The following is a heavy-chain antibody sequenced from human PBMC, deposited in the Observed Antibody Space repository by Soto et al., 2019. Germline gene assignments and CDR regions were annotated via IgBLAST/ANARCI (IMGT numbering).Heavy chain of an antibody. Sequence: QVQLVQSGAEVKKPGASVKVSCKASGYTFTSYGISWVRQAPGQGLEWMGWISAYNGNTKYAKKFQGRVTMTTDTSTSTAYMEVRSLRSDDTAVYYWARDAAAGLNDYWGQGTLVTVSS. J-gene: IGHJ4*02. V-gene: IGHV1-18*01. CDR2: ISAYNGNT. CDR3: ARDAAAGLNDY. D-gene: IGHD6-13*01. CDR1: GYTFTSYG.